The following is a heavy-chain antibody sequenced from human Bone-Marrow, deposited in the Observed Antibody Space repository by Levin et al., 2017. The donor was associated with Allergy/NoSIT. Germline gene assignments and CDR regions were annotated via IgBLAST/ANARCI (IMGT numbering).Heavy chain of an antibody. CDR1: GFTFSSFN. CDR3: ARGGRGVGLFDA. J-gene: IGHJ5*02. Sequence: GASVKVSCKASGFTFSSFNFYWLRQASGQGPEWLGWINPNSGATDYAQKFADRVVVTRDSAITTVYLELTGLTSDDTALYFCARGGRGVGLFDAWGQGTQVTVSP. V-gene: IGHV1-8*01. CDR2: INPNSGAT. D-gene: IGHD2-15*01.